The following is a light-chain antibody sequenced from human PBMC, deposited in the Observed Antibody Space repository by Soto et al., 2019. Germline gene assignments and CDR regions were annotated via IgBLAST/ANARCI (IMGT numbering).Light chain of an antibody. CDR3: QSYDSGLSGWV. J-gene: IGLJ3*02. CDR2: ANN. V-gene: IGLV1-40*01. Sequence: QSALNQPASVSGSPGQSVTISCTATGRGIESYYLVSWYQQLPGTVPKLLIYANNNRPSGVPDRFSGSKSGTSASLAITGLQAEDEADYSCQSYDSGLSGWVFGGGTKVTVL. CDR1: GRGIESYYL.